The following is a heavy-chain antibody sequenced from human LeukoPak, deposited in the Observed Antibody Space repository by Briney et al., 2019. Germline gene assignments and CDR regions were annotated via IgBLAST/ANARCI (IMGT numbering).Heavy chain of an antibody. CDR2: IYYSGST. V-gene: IGHV4-59*01. CDR3: ASLPAGYSSGWFAFDI. D-gene: IGHD6-19*01. Sequence: SETLSLTCTVSGGSISSYYWSWIRRPPGKGLEWIGYIYYSGSTNYNPSLKSRVTISVDTSKNQFSLKLSSVTAADTAVYYCASLPAGYSSGWFAFDIWGQGTMVTVSS. J-gene: IGHJ3*02. CDR1: GGSISSYY.